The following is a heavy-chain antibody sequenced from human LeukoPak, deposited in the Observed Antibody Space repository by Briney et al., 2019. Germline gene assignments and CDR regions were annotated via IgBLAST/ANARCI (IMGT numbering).Heavy chain of an antibody. CDR2: INHSGST. CDR3: ARGIFVVVPAAILHDYYYYYYMDV. J-gene: IGHJ6*03. V-gene: IGHV4-34*01. CDR1: GGSFSGYY. Sequence: SETLSLTCAVYGGSFSGYYWSWIRQPPGKGLEWIGEINHSGSTNYNPSPKSRVTISVDTSKNQFSLKLSSVTAADTAVYYCARGIFVVVPAAILHDYYYYYYMDVWGKGTTVTVSS. D-gene: IGHD2-2*01.